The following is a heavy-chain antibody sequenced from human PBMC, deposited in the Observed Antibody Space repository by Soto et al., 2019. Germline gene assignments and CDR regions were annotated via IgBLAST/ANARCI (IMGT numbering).Heavy chain of an antibody. V-gene: IGHV4-31*03. CDR2: IYYSGST. Sequence: QVQLQESGPGLVKPSQTLSLTCTVSGGSISSGGYYWSWIRQHPGKGLEWIGYIYYSGSTYYNPSLKSRVTISLDTSKNQFPLKLCSVTAADTAVYYCAREEHLVGFCWFDPWGQGTLVTVSS. CDR3: AREEHLVGFCWFDP. CDR1: GGSISSGGYY. D-gene: IGHD1-26*01. J-gene: IGHJ5*02.